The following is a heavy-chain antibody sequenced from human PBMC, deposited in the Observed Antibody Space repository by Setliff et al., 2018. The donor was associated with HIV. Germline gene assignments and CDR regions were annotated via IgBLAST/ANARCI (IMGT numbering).Heavy chain of an antibody. Sequence: ASVKVSCKASGYTFTGYDINWVRQAPGQGLEWMGWMDPNNGNTYYKQKFQGRVTMTRNTSISTAYMELSNLRSEDTAVYYCARGGYDWNGIDHWGPGTLVTVSS. CDR2: MDPNNGNT. V-gene: IGHV1-8*02. J-gene: IGHJ4*02. CDR1: GYTFTGYD. CDR3: ARGGYDWNGIDH. D-gene: IGHD1-20*01.